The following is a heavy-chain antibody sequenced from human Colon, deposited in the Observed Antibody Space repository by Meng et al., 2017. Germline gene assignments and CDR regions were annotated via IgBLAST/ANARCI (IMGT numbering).Heavy chain of an antibody. CDR3: ARGRFCSTSTCDLPTNNWFDP. D-gene: IGHD2-2*01. J-gene: IGHJ5*02. CDR2: VNHSGDT. Sequence: QVQLQQWRLSKLPETLSLRCAVYDVSFNGNYWSWIRQSPGTDLEWIGEVNHSGDTNYNPSLKRRVIISADTPRNQFSLDLTSVTAADTAIYYCARGRFCSTSTCDLPTNNWFDPWGQGTLVTVSS. CDR1: DVSFNGNY. V-gene: IGHV4-34*01.